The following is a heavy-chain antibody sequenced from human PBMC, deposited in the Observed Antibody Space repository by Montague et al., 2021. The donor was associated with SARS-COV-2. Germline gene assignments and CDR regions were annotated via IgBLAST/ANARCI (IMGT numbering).Heavy chain of an antibody. J-gene: IGHJ4*02. Sequence: SETLSLTCTVSGGSISSSSYYWGWIRQPPGKGLEWIGSIYYSGSTYYNPSLKSRVTISVDTSKNQFSLKLSSVTAADTAVYYCARHGKTRIAMIVVVIGYFDYRGQGTLGTVSS. D-gene: IGHD3-22*01. CDR3: ARHGKTRIAMIVVVIGYFDY. CDR1: GGSISSSSYY. V-gene: IGHV4-39*01. CDR2: IYYSGST.